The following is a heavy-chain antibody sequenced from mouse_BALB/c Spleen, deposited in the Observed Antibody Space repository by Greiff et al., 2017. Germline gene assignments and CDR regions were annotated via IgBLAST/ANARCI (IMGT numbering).Heavy chain of an antibody. CDR1: GYTFTSYW. D-gene: IGHD4-1*01. Sequence: VQLQQSGAELAKPGASVKMSCKASGYTFTSYWMHWVKQRPGQGLEWIGYINPSTGYTEYNQKFKDKATLTADKSSSTAYMQLSSLTSEDSAVYYCARSSPLTGTPYFDDWGQGTTLTVSS. CDR2: INPSTGYT. V-gene: IGHV1-7*01. J-gene: IGHJ2*01. CDR3: ARSSPLTGTPYFDD.